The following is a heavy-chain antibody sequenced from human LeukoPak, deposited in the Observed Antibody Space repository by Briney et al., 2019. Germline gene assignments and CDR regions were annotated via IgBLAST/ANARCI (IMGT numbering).Heavy chain of an antibody. CDR3: ARVLFIESVAGPPWMWYFGY. D-gene: IGHD6-19*01. CDR1: GYSFTSYW. CDR2: IYPGDSDT. J-gene: IGHJ4*02. V-gene: IGHV5-51*01. Sequence: GESLKISCKGSGYSFTSYWIGWVRQMPGKGLEWMGIIYPGDSDTRYSPSFQGQVTISADKSISTAHLQWSSLKASDTAMYYCARVLFIESVAGPPWMWYFGYWGQGALVTVSS.